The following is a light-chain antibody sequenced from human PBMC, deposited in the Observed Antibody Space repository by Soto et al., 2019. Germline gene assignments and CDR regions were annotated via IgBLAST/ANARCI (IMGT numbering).Light chain of an antibody. V-gene: IGKV3-20*01. J-gene: IGKJ1*01. Sequence: EVLLTQSPDTLSVSPGERATLSCRASQSVSSNLAWYQQKPGQAPRLLIYGASSTATGIPDRFSGSGSGTDFTLPISRLEPEDSAVYYCQQYGSSGTFGQGTKVDIK. CDR3: QQYGSSGT. CDR1: QSVSSN. CDR2: GAS.